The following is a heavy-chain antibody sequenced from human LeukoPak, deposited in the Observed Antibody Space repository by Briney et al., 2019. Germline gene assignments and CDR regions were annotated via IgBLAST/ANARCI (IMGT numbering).Heavy chain of an antibody. CDR2: ISTYNGNT. Sequence: GASVKVSCRSSVYTFTTYGITWVRQAPGQGREWMGWISTYNGNTNYAQKLQGRVTMTTDTSTSAAYMELRSLRSDDTAMYYCARDRMDTGTYFDYWGQGTLVTVSS. J-gene: IGHJ4*02. V-gene: IGHV1-18*01. CDR3: ARDRMDTGTYFDY. CDR1: VYTFTTYG. D-gene: IGHD5-18*01.